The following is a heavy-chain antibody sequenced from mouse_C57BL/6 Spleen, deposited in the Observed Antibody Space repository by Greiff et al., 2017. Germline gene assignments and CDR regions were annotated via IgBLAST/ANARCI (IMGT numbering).Heavy chain of an antibody. J-gene: IGHJ1*03. CDR3: VGHGSIYWYFDV. D-gene: IGHD1-1*01. CDR1: GFSFNTYA. Sequence: EVQGVESGGGLVQPKGSLKLSCAASGFSFNTYAMNWVRQAPGKGLEWVARIRSKSNNYATYYADSVKDRFTISRDDSESMLYLQMNNLITEDTAMYYCVGHGSIYWYFDVWGTGTTGTVSS. V-gene: IGHV10-1*01. CDR2: IRSKSNNYAT.